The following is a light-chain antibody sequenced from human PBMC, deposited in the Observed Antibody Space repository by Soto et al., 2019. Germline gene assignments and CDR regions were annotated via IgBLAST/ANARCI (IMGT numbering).Light chain of an antibody. CDR3: QQYASSPEYT. V-gene: IGKV3-20*01. Sequence: EIVLTQSPGTLSLSPGERATLSCRASQSVSSNYLAWYQQKPGQAPRLLLYGASSGATGIPDRFSGSGSGPDFTLTISRLEAEDFAVYYCQQYASSPEYTFCQGAKLEIK. J-gene: IGKJ2*01. CDR2: GAS. CDR1: QSVSSNY.